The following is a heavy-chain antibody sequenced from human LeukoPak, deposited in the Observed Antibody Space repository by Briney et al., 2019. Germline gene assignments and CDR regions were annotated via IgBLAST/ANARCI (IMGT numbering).Heavy chain of an antibody. CDR2: IKGDGSEK. Sequence: PGGSLRLSCAASGFTFSAYWMSWVRQAPGKGLDWVANIKGDGSEKYYVDSVKGRFTISRDNAKNSVYLQMNSLRAEDTAVYFCASLAAYYYGSGSSDWGQGTLVTVSS. J-gene: IGHJ4*02. V-gene: IGHV3-7*01. CDR3: ASLAAYYYGSGSSD. CDR1: GFTFSAYW. D-gene: IGHD3-10*01.